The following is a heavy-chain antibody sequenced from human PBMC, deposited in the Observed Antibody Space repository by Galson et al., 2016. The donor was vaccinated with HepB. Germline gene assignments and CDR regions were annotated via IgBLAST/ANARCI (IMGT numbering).Heavy chain of an antibody. CDR1: GFPFSSYA. CDR2: TSGSGRST. V-gene: IGHV3-23*01. CDR3: AKVLSDGSPFDW. J-gene: IGHJ4*02. Sequence: SLRLSCAASGFPFSSYAMSWVRPAPGKGLELVSSTSGSGRSTYYADSVKGRYAISRDNSKNTLNLQMNSLRGEDTAVYYCAKVLSDGSPFDWWGQGTLVTVSS. D-gene: IGHD3-3*01.